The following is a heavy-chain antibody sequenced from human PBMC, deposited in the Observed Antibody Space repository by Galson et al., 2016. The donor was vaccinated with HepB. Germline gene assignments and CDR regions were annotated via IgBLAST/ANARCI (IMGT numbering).Heavy chain of an antibody. V-gene: IGHV1-18*01. D-gene: IGHD2-2*01. CDR1: GYSFTSYG. Sequence: SVKVSCKASGYSFTSYGISWVRQAPGQGLEWMGWISANEGDTNYARKFQGRVTLTTDTSTSTAYMELRSLTSDDTAVYYCARDFEYRGSRSRYEDCFDPWGQGTLVTVS. J-gene: IGHJ5*02. CDR2: ISANEGDT. CDR3: ARDFEYRGSRSRYEDCFDP.